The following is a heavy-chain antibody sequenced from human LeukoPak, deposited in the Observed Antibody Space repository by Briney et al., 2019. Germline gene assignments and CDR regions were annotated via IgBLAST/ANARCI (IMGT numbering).Heavy chain of an antibody. V-gene: IGHV5-51*01. J-gene: IGHJ6*02. D-gene: IGHD3-10*01. Sequence: GESLKISCKGSGYSFTSYWIGWVRQMPGKGLEWMGIIYPGDSDTRYSPSLQGQVTISADKSISTAYLQWSSLKASDTAMYYCARQRGSGSSYYGMDVWGQGTTVTVSS. CDR1: GYSFTSYW. CDR3: ARQRGSGSSYYGMDV. CDR2: IYPGDSDT.